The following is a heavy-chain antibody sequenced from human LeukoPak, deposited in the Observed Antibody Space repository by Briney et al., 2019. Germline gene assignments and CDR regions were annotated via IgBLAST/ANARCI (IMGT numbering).Heavy chain of an antibody. CDR2: IDWDDDK. D-gene: IGHD2-2*01. J-gene: IGHJ4*02. CDR3: ARIPRYCSSTSFGDSSDY. CDR1: GFSLSTSGMC. Sequence: SGPTLVKPTQTLTLTCTFSGFSLSTSGMCVSRIRQPPGKALEWLALIDWDDDKYYSTSLKTRLTISKDTSKNQVVLTMTNMDPVDTATYYCARIPRYCSSTSFGDSSDYWGQGTLVTVSS. V-gene: IGHV2-70*01.